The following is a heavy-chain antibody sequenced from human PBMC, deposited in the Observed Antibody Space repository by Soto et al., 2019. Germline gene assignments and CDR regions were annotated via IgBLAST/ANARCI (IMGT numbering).Heavy chain of an antibody. CDR1: GFTFSSYS. CDR2: ISSSSSYI. Sequence: EVQLVESGGGLVKPGGSLRLSCAASGFTFSSYSMNWVRQAPGKGLEWVSSISSSSSYIYYADSVKGRFTISRDNAKNSLYLQRNSLRAEDTAVYYCARDPGYCSGGTCRTAAFDFWGQGTMVTVSS. CDR3: ARDPGYCSGGTCRTAAFDF. J-gene: IGHJ3*01. D-gene: IGHD2-15*01. V-gene: IGHV3-21*01.